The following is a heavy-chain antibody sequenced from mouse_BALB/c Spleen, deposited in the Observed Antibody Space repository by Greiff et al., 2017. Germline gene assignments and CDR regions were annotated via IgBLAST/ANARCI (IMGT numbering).Heavy chain of an antibody. CDR3: TRRGVLYGNYVGFAY. D-gene: IGHD2-10*02. CDR1: GYSFTSYW. Sequence: EVQVVESGTVLARPGASVKMSCKASGYSFTSYWMHWVKQRPGQGLEWIGAIYPGNSDTSYNQKFKGKAKLTAVTSASTAYMELSSLTNEDSAVYYCTRRGVLYGNYVGFAYWGQGTLVTVSA. CDR2: IYPGNSDT. V-gene: IGHV1-5*01. J-gene: IGHJ3*01.